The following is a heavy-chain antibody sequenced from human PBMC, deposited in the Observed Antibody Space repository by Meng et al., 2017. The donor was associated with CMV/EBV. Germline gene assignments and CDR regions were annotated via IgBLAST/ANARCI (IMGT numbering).Heavy chain of an antibody. V-gene: IGHV1-2*02. Sequence: YSFTGYYMRWVRQAPGQGLEWMGWINTNSGGTNYAQKFQGRVTMTRDTSISTAYMELSRLRSDDTAVYYCARDFSHTAMVSRGSGYWGQGTLVTVSS. CDR1: YSFTGYY. CDR3: ARDFSHTAMVSRGSGY. D-gene: IGHD5-18*01. CDR2: INTNSGGT. J-gene: IGHJ4*02.